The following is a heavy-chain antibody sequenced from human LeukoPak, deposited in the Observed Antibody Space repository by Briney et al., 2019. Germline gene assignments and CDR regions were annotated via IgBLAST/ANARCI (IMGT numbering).Heavy chain of an antibody. Sequence: GGSLRLSCAASGFSVSSNYMSWVRQAPGKGLEWVSVIYSGGSTYYADSVKGRFTISRDNSKNTLYLQMNSLRAEDTAVYYCARASYYYDSSGYYPHCWGQGTLVTVSS. CDR2: IYSGGST. D-gene: IGHD3-22*01. J-gene: IGHJ4*02. V-gene: IGHV3-66*02. CDR3: ARASYYYDSSGYYPHC. CDR1: GFSVSSNY.